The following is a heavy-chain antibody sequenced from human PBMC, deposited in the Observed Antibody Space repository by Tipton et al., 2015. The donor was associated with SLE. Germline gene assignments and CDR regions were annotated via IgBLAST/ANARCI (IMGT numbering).Heavy chain of an antibody. CDR3: AKELKQQAGAFDI. V-gene: IGHV3-33*06. Sequence: SLRLSCAASGFTFSSYGMHWVRQAPGKGLEWVAVIWYDGSNKYYADSVKGRFTISRDNSKNTLYLQMNSLRAEDKAVYYCAKELKQQAGAFDIWGQGTMVTVSS. CDR2: IWYDGSNK. CDR1: GFTFSSYG. J-gene: IGHJ3*02. D-gene: IGHD6-13*01.